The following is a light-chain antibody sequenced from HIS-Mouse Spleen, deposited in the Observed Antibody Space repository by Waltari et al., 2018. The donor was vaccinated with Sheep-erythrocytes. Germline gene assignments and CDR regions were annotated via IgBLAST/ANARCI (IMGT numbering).Light chain of an antibody. V-gene: IGKV3-11*01. CDR3: QQRSNWYT. CDR1: QSVSSY. J-gene: IGKJ2*01. Sequence: EIVLTQSPATLSLSPGERATLSCRASQSVSSYLAWYQQKPGQAPRLLIFVASNRATGSPARFSGSGSWTDFTLTISSLGPEDFAVYYCQQRSNWYTFGQGTKLQIK. CDR2: VAS.